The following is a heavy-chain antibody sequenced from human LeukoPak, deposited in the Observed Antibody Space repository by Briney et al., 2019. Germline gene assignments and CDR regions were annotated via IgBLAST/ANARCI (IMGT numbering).Heavy chain of an antibody. CDR2: IHYSGST. J-gene: IGHJ4*02. D-gene: IGHD4-23*01. CDR1: GDSISSYY. CDR3: ARTRAYGGRPDY. Sequence: SETLSLTCTVSGDSISSYYWNWIRQPPGKGLEWIGYIHYSGSTNYNPSLKSRVTISVDTSKNQFSLKLNSVTAADTAVYYCARTRAYGGRPDYWGQGTLVTVSS. V-gene: IGHV4-59*12.